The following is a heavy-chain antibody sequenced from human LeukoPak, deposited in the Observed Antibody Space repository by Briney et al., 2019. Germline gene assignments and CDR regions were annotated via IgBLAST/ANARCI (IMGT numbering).Heavy chain of an antibody. CDR1: GFTFGDYA. CDR3: TSKVAGSWYDY. Sequence: GGSLRLSCTASGFTFGDYAMSWVRQAPGKGLEGVGFIRSKAYGGTTEYAASVKGRFTISRDDSKSIAYLQMNSLKTEDTAVYYCTSKVAGSWYDYWGQGTLVTVSS. J-gene: IGHJ4*02. V-gene: IGHV3-49*04. D-gene: IGHD6-13*01. CDR2: IRSKAYGGTT.